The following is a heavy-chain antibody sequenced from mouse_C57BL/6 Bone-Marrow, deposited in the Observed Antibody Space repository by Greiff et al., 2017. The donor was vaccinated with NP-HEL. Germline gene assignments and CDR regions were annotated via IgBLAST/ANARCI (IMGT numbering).Heavy chain of an antibody. CDR2: LSSGGSYT. J-gene: IGHJ2*01. CDR3: ARVLYGSSYVGYYFDY. V-gene: IGHV5-6*01. Sequence: EVQLVESGGDLVKPGGSLKLSCAASGFTFSSYGMSWVRQTPDKRLEWVATLSSGGSYTYYPASVKGRFTISRYTAKNPLYLQLSSLKYEETAMYYCARVLYGSSYVGYYFDYWGQGTTLTVSS. D-gene: IGHD1-1*01. CDR1: GFTFSSYG.